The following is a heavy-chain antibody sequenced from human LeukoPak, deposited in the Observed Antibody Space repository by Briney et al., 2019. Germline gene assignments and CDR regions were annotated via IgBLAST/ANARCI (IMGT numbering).Heavy chain of an antibody. D-gene: IGHD1-26*01. V-gene: IGHV4-39*07. CDR3: AKTVGATIRFFDY. J-gene: IGHJ4*02. CDR2: IYHSGST. CDR1: GGSISSGDYY. Sequence: SQTLSLTCTVSGGSISSGDYYWGWIRQPPGKGLEWIGSIYHSGSTYYNPSLKSRVTISVDTSKNQFSLKLSSVTAADTAVYYCAKTVGATIRFFDYWGQGTLVTVSS.